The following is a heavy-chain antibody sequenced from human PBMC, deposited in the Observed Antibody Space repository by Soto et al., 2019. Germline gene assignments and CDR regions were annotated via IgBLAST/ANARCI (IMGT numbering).Heavy chain of an antibody. CDR3: ARWGSGWYNFDF. V-gene: IGHV4-59*01. D-gene: IGHD3-16*01. J-gene: IGHJ4*02. Sequence: SETLSLTCTVSGCSISNYHWSWIRQPPGKGLEWIGYMYFGGSTNYNPSLKSRVTISADTPKNQISLKLRSVTAADTAVYYCARWGSGWYNFDFWGQGILVTVS. CDR1: GCSISNYH. CDR2: MYFGGST.